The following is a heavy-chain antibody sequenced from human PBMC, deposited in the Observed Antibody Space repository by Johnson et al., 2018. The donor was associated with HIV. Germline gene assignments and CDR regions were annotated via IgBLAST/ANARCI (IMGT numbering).Heavy chain of an antibody. J-gene: IGHJ3*02. CDR3: AKDLRRTAYYYDSSGYKPDAFDI. CDR2: ISGSGGST. CDR1: GFTFSSYA. V-gene: IGHV3-23*04. D-gene: IGHD3-22*01. Sequence: VQLVESGGGLVQPGGSLRLSCAASGFTFSSYAMTWVRQAPGKGLEWVSTISGSGGSTYYADSVKGRFTISRDNSKNTLYLQMNSLRAEDTAVYYSAKDLRRTAYYYDSSGYKPDAFDIWGQGTMVTVSS.